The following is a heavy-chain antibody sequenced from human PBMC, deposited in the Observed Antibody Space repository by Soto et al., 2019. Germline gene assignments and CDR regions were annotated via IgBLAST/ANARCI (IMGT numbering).Heavy chain of an antibody. D-gene: IGHD3-10*01. CDR1: GFMFSRYA. CDR2: ISKDGSVI. Sequence: GGSLRLSCAASGFMFSRYAMHWVRQAPGKGLEWVAVISKDGSVIYYADSVKGRSTISRDKSKNMVYLQLNNLRDEDTAVFYCVRSRSGAVPDSFAYWGQGTLVTVSS. J-gene: IGHJ4*02. V-gene: IGHV3-30*04. CDR3: VRSRSGAVPDSFAY.